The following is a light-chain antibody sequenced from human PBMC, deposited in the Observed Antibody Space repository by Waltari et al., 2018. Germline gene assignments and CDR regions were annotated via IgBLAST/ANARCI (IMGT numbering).Light chain of an antibody. CDR1: QSVGRY. J-gene: IGKJ1*01. CDR2: DAS. Sequence: EIVLTQSPGTLSLSPGERATLSCRASQSVGRYLAWYQQKPGRAPRLLIYDASTRATGIPDRFSGSGSGTDFSLTISRLESEDFAVYYCQKYVNIPATFGQGTKVEIK. V-gene: IGKV3-20*01. CDR3: QKYVNIPAT.